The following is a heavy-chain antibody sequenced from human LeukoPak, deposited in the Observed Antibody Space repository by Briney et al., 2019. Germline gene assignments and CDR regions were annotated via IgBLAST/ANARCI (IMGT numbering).Heavy chain of an antibody. CDR2: IKSKTDGGTT. Sequence: GGSLRLSCAASGFTFSNAWMSWVRQAPGKGLEWVGRIKSKTDGGTTDYAAPVKGRFTISRDDSKNTLYLQMNSLKTEDTAVYYCTTGHSSSPDAFDIWGQGTMVTVSS. CDR3: TTGHSSSPDAFDI. J-gene: IGHJ3*02. V-gene: IGHV3-15*01. CDR1: GFTFSNAW. D-gene: IGHD6-13*01.